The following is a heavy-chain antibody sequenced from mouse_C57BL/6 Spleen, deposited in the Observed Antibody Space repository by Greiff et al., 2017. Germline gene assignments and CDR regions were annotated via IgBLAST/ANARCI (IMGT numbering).Heavy chain of an antibody. D-gene: IGHD1-1*01. Sequence: EVQLQQSGAELVKPGASVKLSCTASGFNIKDYYMHWVKQRTEQGLEWIGRIDPEDGETKYAPKFQGKATITADTSSNTAYLQHSSLTSEDTAVYYCASGSTYYGSSNDYWGQGTTLTVSS. V-gene: IGHV14-2*01. J-gene: IGHJ2*01. CDR1: GFNIKDYY. CDR3: ASGSTYYGSSNDY. CDR2: IDPEDGET.